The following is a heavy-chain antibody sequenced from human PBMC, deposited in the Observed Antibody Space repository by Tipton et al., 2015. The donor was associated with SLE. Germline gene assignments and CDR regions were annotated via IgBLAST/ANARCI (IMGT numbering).Heavy chain of an antibody. CDR1: GGSISSHY. J-gene: IGHJ4*02. CDR3: ARVSSGYVDFDY. D-gene: IGHD5-12*01. Sequence: TLSLTCTVSGGSISSHYWSWIRQPPGKGLEWIGYIYYSGSTNYNPSLKSRVTISVDTSKNQFSLKLSSVTAADTAVYYCARVSSGYVDFDYWGQGTLVTVSS. CDR2: IYYSGST. V-gene: IGHV4-59*11.